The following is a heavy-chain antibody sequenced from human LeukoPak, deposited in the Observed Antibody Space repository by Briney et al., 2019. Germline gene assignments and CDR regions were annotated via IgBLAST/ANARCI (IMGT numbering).Heavy chain of an antibody. J-gene: IGHJ4*02. Sequence: PSETLSLTCTVSGXSISSAGYYWNWIRQHPGRGLEWIGYIYYSGNTYYNPSLKSRVTLSADTSKNQFSLTLTSVTAADTAVYYCARRSNWGLWIDYWGQGTLVTVSS. CDR2: IYYSGNT. D-gene: IGHD7-27*01. V-gene: IGHV4-31*03. CDR3: ARRSNWGLWIDY. CDR1: GXSISSAGYY.